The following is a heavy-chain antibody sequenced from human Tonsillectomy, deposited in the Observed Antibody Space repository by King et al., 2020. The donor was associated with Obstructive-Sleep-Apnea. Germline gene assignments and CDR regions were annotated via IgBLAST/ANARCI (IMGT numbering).Heavy chain of an antibody. CDR2: IRYDKSNK. V-gene: IGHV3-30*02. J-gene: IGHJ4*02. D-gene: IGHD3-16*01. Sequence: VQLVESGGGVVQPGGSLRLSCAPSGFTFTSYGMHWVRQAPGKGLECVAFIRYDKSNKYYADSVKGRFTVSRDNSENTLYLQMNSLRVEDTAVYYCAKDYTNTCDYWGQGTLVTVSS. CDR1: GFTFTSYG. CDR3: AKDYTNTCDY.